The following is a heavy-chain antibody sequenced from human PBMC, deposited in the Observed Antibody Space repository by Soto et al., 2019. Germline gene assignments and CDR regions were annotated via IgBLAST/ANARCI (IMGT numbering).Heavy chain of an antibody. J-gene: IGHJ3*02. CDR1: GFTFSSYW. V-gene: IGHV3-74*01. D-gene: IGHD2-8*01. Sequence: GGSLRLSCTASGFTFSSYWIHWVRQAPGKGLVWVSRINGDGRSTSYADSVKGRFTISRDNAKNTLYRQMNSLRAEETAMYYGARDHNGMGNAFDIWGQGTMVTVSS. CDR2: INGDGRST. CDR3: ARDHNGMGNAFDI.